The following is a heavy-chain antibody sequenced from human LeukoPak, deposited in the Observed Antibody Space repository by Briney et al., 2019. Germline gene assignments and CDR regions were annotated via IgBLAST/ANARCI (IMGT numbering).Heavy chain of an antibody. Sequence: SETLSLTCTVSGGSISSGDYYWSWIRQPPGKGLEWIGYIYYSGSTYYNPSLKSRVTISVDTPKNQFSLKLSSVTAADTAVYCCAREGYCSSTSCLDVWGKGTTVTVSS. J-gene: IGHJ6*04. D-gene: IGHD2-2*01. CDR2: IYYSGST. V-gene: IGHV4-30-4*08. CDR3: AREGYCSSTSCLDV. CDR1: GGSISSGDYY.